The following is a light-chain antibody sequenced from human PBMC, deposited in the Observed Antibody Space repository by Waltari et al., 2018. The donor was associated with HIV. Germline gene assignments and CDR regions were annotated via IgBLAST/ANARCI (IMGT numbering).Light chain of an antibody. CDR2: EVS. Sequence: QSALTQPASVSGPFGQSITISCTGTSSAVASYNLVSWYQYHPGKAPKLIIYEVSKRPSGVSNRFSGSKSGNTSSLTVSGLQAEDEAHYYCCSYARSGIPFGGGTKLTVL. V-gene: IGLV2-23*02. CDR1: SSAVASYNL. CDR3: CSYARSGIP. J-gene: IGLJ2*01.